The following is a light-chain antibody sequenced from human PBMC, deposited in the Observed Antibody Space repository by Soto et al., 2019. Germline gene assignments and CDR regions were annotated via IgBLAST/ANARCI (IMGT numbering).Light chain of an antibody. CDR2: DNQ. CDR3: GTWDSSLTIGVI. CDR1: SSNVGKNF. J-gene: IGLJ2*01. Sequence: QSFLTQPPSLSAAPWQKVSISCSGSSSNVGKNFVSWYQHVPGKAPKLLIYDNQKRPSGIPDRFSASKSGTLATLDITGLQTGEEADYYCGTWDSSLTIGVIFGGGTKVTVL. V-gene: IGLV1-51*01.